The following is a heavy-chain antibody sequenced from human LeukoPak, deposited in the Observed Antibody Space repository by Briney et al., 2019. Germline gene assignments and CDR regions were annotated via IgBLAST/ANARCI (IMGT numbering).Heavy chain of an antibody. CDR1: GLTFSSYS. Sequence: PGGSLRLSCAASGLTFSSYSMNWVRQAPGKGLEWVSSISSSSSYIYYADSVKGRFTISRDNAKNSLYLQMSSLRAEDTAVYYCAREGDSSGWYYFDYWGQGTLVTVSS. CDR3: AREGDSSGWYYFDY. CDR2: ISSSSSYI. J-gene: IGHJ4*02. D-gene: IGHD6-19*01. V-gene: IGHV3-21*01.